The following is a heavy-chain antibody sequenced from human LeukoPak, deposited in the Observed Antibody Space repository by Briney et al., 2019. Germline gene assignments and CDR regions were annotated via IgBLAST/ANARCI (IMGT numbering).Heavy chain of an antibody. J-gene: IGHJ4*02. CDR3: ARGTGNYYGY. V-gene: IGHV3-74*01. Sequence: GGSLRLSCAASEFTGFTFSGSAMSLVRQAPGKGLVLVSRIKSDGSSTSYADSVKGRFTITRDSAKNTLYLQMNSLRAEDTAVYYCARGTGNYYGYWGQGTLVTVSS. CDR1: EFTGFTFSGSA. CDR2: IKSDGSST. D-gene: IGHD3/OR15-3a*01.